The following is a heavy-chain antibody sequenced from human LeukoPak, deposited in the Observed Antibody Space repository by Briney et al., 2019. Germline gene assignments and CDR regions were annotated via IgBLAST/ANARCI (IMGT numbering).Heavy chain of an antibody. CDR1: GFTFSTYW. V-gene: IGHV3-74*01. D-gene: IGHD3-10*01. CDR3: ARDYYTSGSPNDR. CDR2: INSDVGST. J-gene: IGHJ5*02. Sequence: GGSLRLSCAASGFTFSTYWMHWVRQAPGKGLVWLSRINSDVGSTNYADSVKGRFTISRDNAKNTLYLQMNSLRAEDTAVYYCARDYYTSGSPNDRWGQGTLVTVSS.